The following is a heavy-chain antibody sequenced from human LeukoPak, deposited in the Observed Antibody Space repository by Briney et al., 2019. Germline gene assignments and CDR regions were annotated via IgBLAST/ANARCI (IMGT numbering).Heavy chain of an antibody. V-gene: IGHV4-59*01. CDR3: ARVVEVAGTYLDY. CDR2: IYYSGST. Sequence: SETLSLTCTVSGGSISGYYWSWIRQPPGKGLEWIGYIYYSGSTNYNPSLKSRVTISVDTSKNQFSLKLSSVTAADTAVYYCARVVEVAGTYLDYWGQGTLVTVSS. CDR1: GGSISGYY. J-gene: IGHJ4*02. D-gene: IGHD6-19*01.